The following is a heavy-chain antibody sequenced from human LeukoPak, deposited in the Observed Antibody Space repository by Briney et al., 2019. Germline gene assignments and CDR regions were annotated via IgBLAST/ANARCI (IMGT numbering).Heavy chain of an antibody. Sequence: PSETLSLTCAVYGGSFSGYYWSWIRQPPGKGLEWIGEINHSGSTNYNPPLKSRVTISVDTSKNQFSLKLSSVSAADTAVYYCAGGRRYNRYLQHWGQGILVNGSS. J-gene: IGHJ1*01. CDR1: GGSFSGYY. CDR3: AGGRRYNRYLQH. D-gene: IGHD1-14*01. CDR2: INHSGST. V-gene: IGHV4-34*01.